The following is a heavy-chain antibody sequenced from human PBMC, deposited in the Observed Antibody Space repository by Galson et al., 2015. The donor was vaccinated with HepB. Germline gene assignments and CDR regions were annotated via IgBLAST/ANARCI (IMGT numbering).Heavy chain of an antibody. D-gene: IGHD3-22*01. V-gene: IGHV1-69*13. J-gene: IGHJ4*02. CDR3: AREVARYDSSGDRVY. CDR2: IIPIFGTA. Sequence: SVKVSCKASGGTFSSYAISWVRQAPGQGLEWMGGIIPIFGTANYAQKFQGRVTITADESTSTAYMELSSLRSEDTAVYYCAREVARYDSSGDRVYWGQGTLVTVSS. CDR1: GGTFSSYA.